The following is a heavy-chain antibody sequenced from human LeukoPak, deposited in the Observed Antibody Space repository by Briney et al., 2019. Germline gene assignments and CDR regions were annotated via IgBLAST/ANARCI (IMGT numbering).Heavy chain of an antibody. D-gene: IGHD2-2*01. J-gene: IGHJ3*02. CDR1: GFTVSSNY. CDR3: ASTNYGPWGSSDAFDI. CDR2: IYSGGST. V-gene: IGHV3-53*01. Sequence: PGGSLRLSCAASGFTVSSNYMSWVRQAPGKGLEWVSVIYSGGSTYYADSVKGRFTISRDNSKNTLYLQMNSLRAEDTAVYYCASTNYGPWGSSDAFDIWGQGTMVTVSS.